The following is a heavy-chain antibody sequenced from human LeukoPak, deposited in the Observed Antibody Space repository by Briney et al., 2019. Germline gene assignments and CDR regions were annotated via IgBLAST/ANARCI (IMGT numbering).Heavy chain of an antibody. CDR1: GFTFSSYA. J-gene: IGHJ1*01. CDR2: ISSNGGST. D-gene: IGHD3-10*01. CDR3: ARNYYGSGSYGAEYFQH. V-gene: IGHV3-64*01. Sequence: GGSLRLSCAACGFTFSSYAMHWVRQAPGKGLEYVSAISSNGGSTYYANSVKGRFTISRDNSKNTLYLQMGSLRAEDMAVYYCARNYYGSGSYGAEYFQHWGQGTLVTVSS.